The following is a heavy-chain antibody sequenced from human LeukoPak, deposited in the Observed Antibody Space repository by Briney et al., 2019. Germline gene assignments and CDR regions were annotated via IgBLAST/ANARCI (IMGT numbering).Heavy chain of an antibody. CDR3: ARSFGDYAAHGFDT. CDR1: GGSFSGYY. J-gene: IGHJ3*02. Sequence: PSETLSLTCTVYGGSFSGYYWSWIRQPPGKGLEWIGYIYYSGSTNYNPSLKSRVTISVDTSKNQFSLKLSSVTAADTAVYYCARSFGDYAAHGFDTWGQGTMVAVSA. CDR2: IYYSGST. D-gene: IGHD4-17*01. V-gene: IGHV4-59*08.